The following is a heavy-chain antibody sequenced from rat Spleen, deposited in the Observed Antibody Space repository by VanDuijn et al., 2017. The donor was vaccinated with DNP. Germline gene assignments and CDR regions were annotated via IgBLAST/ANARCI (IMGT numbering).Heavy chain of an antibody. CDR1: GFTFSNYY. CDR2: ISTSGSRT. J-gene: IGHJ2*01. Sequence: EVQLVESGGDLVQPGRSLKLSCAASGFTFSNYYMAWVRQAPKKGLEWVATISTSGSRTYYPDSVKGRFTISRDNATSTLDLQMDSLRSEDTATYYCTRGGTYYFDYWGQGVMVTVS. V-gene: IGHV5-27*01. CDR3: TRGGTYYFDY.